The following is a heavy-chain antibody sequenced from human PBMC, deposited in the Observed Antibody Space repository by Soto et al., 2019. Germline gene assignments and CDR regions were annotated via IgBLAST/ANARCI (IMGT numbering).Heavy chain of an antibody. CDR2: ISTSGATT. CDR1: GFTFSNYA. Sequence: GGSLRLSCAASGFTFSNYAMSWVRQAPGKGLEWVSAISTSGATTYYADSVKGRFTISRDNSKNTLYLQMHSLRAEDTAVYYCAREMAYSYAFFDYWGQGTLVTVSS. CDR3: AREMAYSYAFFDY. J-gene: IGHJ4*02. D-gene: IGHD5-18*01. V-gene: IGHV3-23*01.